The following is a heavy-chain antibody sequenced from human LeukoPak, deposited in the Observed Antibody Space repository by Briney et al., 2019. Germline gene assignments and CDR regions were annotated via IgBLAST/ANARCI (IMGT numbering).Heavy chain of an antibody. V-gene: IGHV4-39*07. J-gene: IGHJ4*02. CDR1: GGSISSGSFS. D-gene: IGHD5-24*01. CDR2: IYYSGST. Sequence: SETLSLTCTVSGGSISSGSFSWGWIRQPPGKGLEWIANIYYSGSTYYNPSLKSRVTISVDTSKNQFSQKLTSVTAADTAVYYCARIRWLQLGYFDSWGQGTLVTVSS. CDR3: ARIRWLQLGYFDS.